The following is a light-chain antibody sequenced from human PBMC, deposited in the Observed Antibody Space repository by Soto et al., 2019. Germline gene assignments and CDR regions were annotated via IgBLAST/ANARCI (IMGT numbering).Light chain of an antibody. CDR1: SSDVGGYNY. CDR3: SSHSSSSTLVV. Sequence: QAVVTQPASMSGSPGQSITISCTGTSSDVGGYNYVSWYRQHPGKAPKLMIYDVNTRPSGVSNRFSGSKSGNTASLTISGLQAEDEADYYCSSHSSSSTLVVFGGGTKVTVL. J-gene: IGLJ2*01. V-gene: IGLV2-14*03. CDR2: DVN.